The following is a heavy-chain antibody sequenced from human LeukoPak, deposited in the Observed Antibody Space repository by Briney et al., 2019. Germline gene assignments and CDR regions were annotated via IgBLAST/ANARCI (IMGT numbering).Heavy chain of an antibody. CDR2: ISDGGSDK. V-gene: IGHV3-30*04. CDR1: GYTFTSYY. CDR3: ARNEWELIS. D-gene: IGHD1-26*01. Sequence: SCKASGYTFTSYYMHWVRQAPGKGLEWLVFISDGGSDKHYIDSVKGRFTISRDNSKNTLYLQMDSLRREDTAVYYCARNEWELISWGQGTLVTVSS. J-gene: IGHJ5*02.